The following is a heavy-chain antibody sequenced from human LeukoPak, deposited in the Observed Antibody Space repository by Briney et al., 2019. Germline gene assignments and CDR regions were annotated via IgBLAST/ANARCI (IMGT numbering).Heavy chain of an antibody. D-gene: IGHD3/OR15-3a*01. Sequence: ASVKVSCKPSGYTFTSYYMHWVRQAPGQGLEWMGIINPSGGSTSYAHKFQGRVTITTDTSTSTVSIELSSLTPTETAVYYCAYTRDDIWTGYPIDYWGEGTLVTVSS. CDR2: INPSGGST. CDR3: AYTRDDIWTGYPIDY. V-gene: IGHV1-46*03. J-gene: IGHJ4*02. CDR1: GYTFTSYY.